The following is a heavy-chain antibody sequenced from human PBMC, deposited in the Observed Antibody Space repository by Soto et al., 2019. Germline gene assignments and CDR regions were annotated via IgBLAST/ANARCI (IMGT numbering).Heavy chain of an antibody. CDR2: IVVGSGNT. V-gene: IGHV1-58*01. CDR1: GFTFTSSA. J-gene: IGHJ6*02. CDR3: ARDRAIAARRAYYYGMDV. D-gene: IGHD6-6*01. Sequence: SVKVSCKASGFTFTSSAVQWVRQARGQRLEWIGWIVVGSGNTNYAQKFQERVTITADESTSTAYMELSSLRSEDTAVYYCARDRAIAARRAYYYGMDVWGQGTTVTVSS.